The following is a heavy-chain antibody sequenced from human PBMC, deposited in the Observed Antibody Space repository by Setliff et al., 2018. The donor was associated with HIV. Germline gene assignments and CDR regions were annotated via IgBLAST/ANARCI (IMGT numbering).Heavy chain of an antibody. D-gene: IGHD2-21*01. CDR3: TTDGGGGGGAPLDP. Sequence: GGSLRLSCRASGFTFSDAWLTWVRQAPGKGLKWVGRIKRKTDGGTTDYAAPVKGRFTISRDDSRNTLYPQMADVKTEHTPIYYCTTDGGGGGGAPLDPWGQGTLVTVPQ. J-gene: IGHJ5*02. CDR2: IKRKTDGGTT. V-gene: IGHV3-15*01. CDR1: GFTFSDAW.